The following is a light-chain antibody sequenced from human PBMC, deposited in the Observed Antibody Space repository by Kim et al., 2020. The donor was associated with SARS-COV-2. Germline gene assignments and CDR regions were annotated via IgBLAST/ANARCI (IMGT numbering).Light chain of an antibody. J-gene: IGKJ2*01. CDR1: PSISTS. CDR2: DAS. V-gene: IGKV3-11*01. Sequence: LSPGERATHACRASPSISTSLAWYQQKFGQPPRLLIYDASDRASAIPARFSGTGYGTDFTLTISSIEPKDFALYFCLHSSNWPPFTFGQGTKLEIK. CDR3: LHSSNWPPFT.